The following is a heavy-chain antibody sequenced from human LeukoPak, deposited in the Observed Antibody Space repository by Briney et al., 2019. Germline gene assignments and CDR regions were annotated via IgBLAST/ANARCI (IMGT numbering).Heavy chain of an antibody. Sequence: GASVKVSCKASGHSFTAHYMHWVRQAPGQGLEWMGWIDPNTGGTNYAQKFQGRVTMTRDTSISTAYMELSRLRSDDTAVYYCAREGEYCSGGSCYGVYGYWGQGTLVTVSS. D-gene: IGHD2-15*01. CDR3: AREGEYCSGGSCYGVYGY. V-gene: IGHV1-2*02. CDR1: GHSFTAHY. J-gene: IGHJ4*02. CDR2: IDPNTGGT.